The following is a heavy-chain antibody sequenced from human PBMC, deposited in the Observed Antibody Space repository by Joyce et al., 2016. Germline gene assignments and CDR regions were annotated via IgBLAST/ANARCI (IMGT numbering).Heavy chain of an antibody. D-gene: IGHD4-17*01. CDR1: GGSLSGYY. J-gene: IGHJ4*02. CDR3: ARIDYGGYYFDS. V-gene: IGHV4-34*02. Sequence: QVQLQQWGAGLLKPSGTLSLTCAVYGGSLSGYYWTWIRQPPGKGLEWMGENNHSGSTNYNPSLKSRAAISVDRSKNQFSLNLRSVTAADTAVYYCARIDYGGYYFDSWGQGTLVTVST. CDR2: NNHSGST.